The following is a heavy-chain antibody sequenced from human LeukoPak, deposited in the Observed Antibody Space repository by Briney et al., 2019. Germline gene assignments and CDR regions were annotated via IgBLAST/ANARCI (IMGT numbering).Heavy chain of an antibody. CDR1: GYTFTGYY. J-gene: IGHJ6*02. D-gene: IGHD1-26*01. CDR2: INPNSGGT. Sequence: ASVKVSCKASGYTFTGYYMHWVRQAPGQGLEWMGWINPNSGGTNYAQKFQGRVTMTRDTSISTAYMELSRLRSDDTAVYYCVRVQSGSYARYGMDVWGQGTTVIVSS. CDR3: VRVQSGSYARYGMDV. V-gene: IGHV1-2*02.